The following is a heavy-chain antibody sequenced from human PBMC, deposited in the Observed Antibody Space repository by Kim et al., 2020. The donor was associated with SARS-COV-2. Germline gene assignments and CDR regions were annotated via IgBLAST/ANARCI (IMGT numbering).Heavy chain of an antibody. V-gene: IGHV3-23*01. D-gene: IGHD6-19*01. CDR3: AKDPSAGGWNTYFYYYGMDG. J-gene: IGHJ6*02. CDR2: ISGSGGST. Sequence: GGSLRLSCAASGFTFSSYAMSWVRQAPGKGLEWVSAISGSGGSTYYADSVKGRFTISRDNSKNTLYLQMNSLRAEDTAVYYCAKDPSAGGWNTYFYYYGMDGRGQGTTVTVSS. CDR1: GFTFSSYA.